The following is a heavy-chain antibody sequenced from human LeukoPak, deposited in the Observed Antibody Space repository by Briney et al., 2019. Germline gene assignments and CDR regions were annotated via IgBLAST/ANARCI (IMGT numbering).Heavy chain of an antibody. D-gene: IGHD4-17*01. CDR1: GFTFSTYA. Sequence: SGESLRLCCAASGFTFSTYALSWVRQAPGKGLEWVSSIRGSDGSTYYADSVKGRFAISRDNSKNTLYLQMNSLRAEDTAVYYCAKDVYGDYGGLDYWGQGTLVTVSS. CDR3: AKDVYGDYGGLDY. J-gene: IGHJ4*01. V-gene: IGHV3-23*01. CDR2: IRGSDGST.